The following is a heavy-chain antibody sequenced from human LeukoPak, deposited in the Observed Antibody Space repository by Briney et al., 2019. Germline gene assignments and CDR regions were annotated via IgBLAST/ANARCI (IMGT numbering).Heavy chain of an antibody. J-gene: IGHJ5*01. D-gene: IGHD4-23*01. CDR2: ISSDGSDT. CDR1: GFNFASRW. Sequence: TGGSLRLSCAASGFNFASRWTHWVRHVPGKGLVWVSRISSDGSDTTYADSVEGRFTISRDNVKKIVYLQMRSLRVEDTAVYYCARHFDGKGSFDFWGQGTLVTVSS. V-gene: IGHV3-74*01. CDR3: ARHFDGKGSFDF.